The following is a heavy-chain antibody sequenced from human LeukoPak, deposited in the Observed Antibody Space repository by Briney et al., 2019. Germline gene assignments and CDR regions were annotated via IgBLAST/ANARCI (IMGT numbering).Heavy chain of an antibody. J-gene: IGHJ6*03. CDR2: ISGSGGST. Sequence: GGSLRLSCAASGFTFSSYAMSWVRQAPGKGLEWVSAISGSGGSTYYADSVEGRFTISRDNSKNTLYLQMNSMRAEDTAVYYCAKDLNGSGSYYLPLYYYYMDVWGKGTTVTVSS. V-gene: IGHV3-23*01. CDR1: GFTFSSYA. CDR3: AKDLNGSGSYYLPLYYYYMDV. D-gene: IGHD3-10*01.